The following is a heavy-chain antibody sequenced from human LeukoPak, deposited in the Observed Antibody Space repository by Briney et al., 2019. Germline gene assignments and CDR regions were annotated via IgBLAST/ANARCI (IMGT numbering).Heavy chain of an antibody. CDR3: ASTTLAAGDYYYYYMDV. J-gene: IGHJ6*03. Sequence: GGSLRLSCAASGFTFSDYYMSWIRQAPGKGLEWVSYISSSGSTIYYADSVKGRFTISRDNAKNSLYLQMNSLRAEDTAVYYCASTTLAAGDYYYYYMDVWGTGNTVTVSS. CDR1: GFTFSDYY. CDR2: ISSSGSTI. D-gene: IGHD2-15*01. V-gene: IGHV3-11*01.